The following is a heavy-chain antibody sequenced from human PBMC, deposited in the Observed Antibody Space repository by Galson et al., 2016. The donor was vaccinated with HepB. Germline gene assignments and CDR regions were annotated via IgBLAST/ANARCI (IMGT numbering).Heavy chain of an antibody. Sequence: SETLSLTCTVSGGSISGYHWSWIRQPPGKGLEWLGYIKYSGSTNYNPSLKSRFTIPVDTSKNQSSLKLRSVPAEDTAVYYCARVNYYDSSGYEYYIDYWGQGALVTVSS. J-gene: IGHJ4*02. V-gene: IGHV4-59*01. CDR1: GGSISGYH. D-gene: IGHD3-22*01. CDR3: ARVNYYDSSGYEYYIDY. CDR2: IKYSGST.